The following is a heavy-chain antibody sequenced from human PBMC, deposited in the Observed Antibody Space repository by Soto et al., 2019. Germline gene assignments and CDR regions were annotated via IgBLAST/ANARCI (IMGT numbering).Heavy chain of an antibody. D-gene: IGHD5-12*01. Sequence: QLQLQESGSGLVKPSQTLSLTCAVSGGSISSGGYSWSWIRQPPGKGLEWIGYIYHSGSTYYNPSLKSRVTIPVARSRNPFSLKLSSVTAADTAVYYCAAGGGLPRYSWGQGTLVTVSS. CDR2: IYHSGST. CDR1: GGSISSGGYS. CDR3: AAGGGLPRYS. J-gene: IGHJ4*02. V-gene: IGHV4-30-2*01.